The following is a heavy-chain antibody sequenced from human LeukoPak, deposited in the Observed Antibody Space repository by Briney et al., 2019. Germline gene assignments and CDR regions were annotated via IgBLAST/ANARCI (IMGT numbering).Heavy chain of an antibody. J-gene: IGHJ5*02. Sequence: GGSLRLSCAASGFTFSDYYMTWIRQAPGKGLEWVSYIGVSGFTIYYADSVKGRFTISRDDAKNSLFLRMDSLRVEDTAVYYCARGGGIAAAGWLGNWFDPWGQGTLVTVSS. D-gene: IGHD6-13*01. V-gene: IGHV3-11*01. CDR1: GFTFSDYY. CDR2: IGVSGFTI. CDR3: ARGGGIAAAGWLGNWFDP.